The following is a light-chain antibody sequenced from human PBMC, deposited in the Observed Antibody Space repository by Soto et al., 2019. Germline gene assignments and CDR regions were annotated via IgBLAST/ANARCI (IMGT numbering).Light chain of an antibody. CDR3: QQYGSSPKT. CDR2: DAS. V-gene: IGKV3D-15*01. CDR1: QSVFNY. Sequence: EIVMTQSPATLSVSPGERATLSCRASQSVFNYLAWYQQKPGQAPRLLIYDASDRATGIPARFTGSGSGTEFTLTISSLQSEDFAVYYCQQYGSSPKTFGQGTKVDIK. J-gene: IGKJ1*01.